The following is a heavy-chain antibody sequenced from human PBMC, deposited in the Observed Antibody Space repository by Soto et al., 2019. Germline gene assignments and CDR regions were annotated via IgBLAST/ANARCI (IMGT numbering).Heavy chain of an antibody. CDR1: GFTVSSNY. V-gene: IGHV3-66*01. J-gene: IGHJ4*02. D-gene: IGHD4-17*01. CDR2: IYSGGST. Sequence: PGGSLRLSCAASGFTVSSNYMSWVRQAPGKGLEWVSVIYSGGSTYYADSVKGRFTISRDNSKNTLYLQMNSLRAEDTAVYYCARDRFFGDYYFDYWGQGTTVTVSS. CDR3: ARDRFFGDYYFDY.